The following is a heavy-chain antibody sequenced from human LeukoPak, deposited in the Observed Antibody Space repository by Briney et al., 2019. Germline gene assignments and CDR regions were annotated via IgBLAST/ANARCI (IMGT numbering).Heavy chain of an antibody. D-gene: IGHD1-26*01. Sequence: GASVKVSCKASGGTFSSYAISWVRQAPGQGLGWIGRIIPLLHVVNYTQRFQGRVTITADKSTSTTYMELSSLRSEDTAVYYCARNAMASPGTGGAFDTWGQGTMVTVSS. V-gene: IGHV1-69*04. CDR1: GGTFSSYA. CDR3: ARNAMASPGTGGAFDT. J-gene: IGHJ3*02. CDR2: IIPLLHVV.